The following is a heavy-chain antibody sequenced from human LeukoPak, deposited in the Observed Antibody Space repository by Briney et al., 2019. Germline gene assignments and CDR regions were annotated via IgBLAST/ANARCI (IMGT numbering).Heavy chain of an antibody. D-gene: IGHD2-15*01. V-gene: IGHV3-7*01. J-gene: IGHJ5*02. CDR3: ARGSAVDSLYRWFGP. CDR2: IKQDGSEK. Sequence: PGGSLRLSCAVSGFTLNNYCMTWVRQAPGKGLEWVANIKQDGSEKYYLDSVKGRFTISRDNAKNSLYLEMNSLRAEDTAVYYCARGSAVDSLYRWFGPWGQGTLVTVSS. CDR1: GFTLNNYC.